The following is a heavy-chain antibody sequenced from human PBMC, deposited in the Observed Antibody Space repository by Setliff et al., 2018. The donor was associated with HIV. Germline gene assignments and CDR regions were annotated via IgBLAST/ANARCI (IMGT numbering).Heavy chain of an antibody. D-gene: IGHD1-20*01. CDR3: ARGGNNWNDFAY. CDR2: IHSDGRTT. J-gene: IGHJ4*02. CDR1: GFTFSTSW. V-gene: IGHV3-74*01. Sequence: GGSLRLSCAASGFTFSTSWMHWVRQAPGKGLVWVSRIHSDGRTTVYADSVKGRFTISRDNAKNTLYLQMNSLRAEDTAVYYCARGGNNWNDFAYWGQGTLVTVSS.